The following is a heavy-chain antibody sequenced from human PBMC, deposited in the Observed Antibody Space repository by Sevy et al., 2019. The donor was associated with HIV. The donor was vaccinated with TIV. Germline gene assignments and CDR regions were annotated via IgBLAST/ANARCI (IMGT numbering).Heavy chain of an antibody. J-gene: IGHJ4*02. D-gene: IGHD3-10*01. CDR3: ARWVAGGSGIDS. V-gene: IGHV4-59*08. CDR1: GGSINSYF. Sequence: SETLSLTCTVSGGSINSYFWSWIRQPPGKGLEWIGYIYYSGGTNYNPSLKSRLTISLDTSKNQFSLKLSSVTAADTAVYYCARWVAGGSGIDSWGQGTLVTVSS. CDR2: IYYSGGT.